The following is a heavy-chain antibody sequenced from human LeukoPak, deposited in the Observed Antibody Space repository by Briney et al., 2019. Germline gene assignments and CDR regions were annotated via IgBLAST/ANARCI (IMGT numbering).Heavy chain of an antibody. CDR2: ISSSSSYI. V-gene: IGHV3-21*01. CDR1: GFTFSSYS. J-gene: IGHJ5*02. D-gene: IGHD3-10*01. CDR3: ARDESSWFGELSPLFDP. Sequence: GGSLRLSCAASGFTFSSYSMNWVRQAPGKGLDWVSSISSSSSYIYYADSVKGRFTISRDNAKNSLYLRMNSLRAEDTAVNYCARDESSWFGELSPLFDPWGQGTLVTVSS.